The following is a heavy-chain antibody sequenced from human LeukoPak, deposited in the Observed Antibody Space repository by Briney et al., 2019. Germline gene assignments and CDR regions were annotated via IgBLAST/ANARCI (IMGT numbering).Heavy chain of an antibody. Sequence: SETLSLTCTVSGGSISTFYWSWIRQPPGKGLEWIGYIYHSGSTYYNPSLKSRVTISVDKSKNQFSLKLSSVTAADTAVYYCANIGFYYGSGRPRRDAFDIWGQGTMVTVSS. J-gene: IGHJ3*02. CDR1: GGSISTFY. CDR3: ANIGFYYGSGRPRRDAFDI. V-gene: IGHV4-59*12. D-gene: IGHD3-10*01. CDR2: IYHSGST.